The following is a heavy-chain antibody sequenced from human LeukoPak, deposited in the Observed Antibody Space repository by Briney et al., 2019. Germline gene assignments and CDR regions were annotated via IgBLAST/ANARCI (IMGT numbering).Heavy chain of an antibody. D-gene: IGHD3-3*01. CDR2: INPNSGGT. J-gene: IGHJ6*02. CDR1: GYTFTGYY. CDR3: ARSVYYDFWSGYSRYYYGMDV. V-gene: IGHV1-2*06. Sequence: ASVKVSCKASGYTFTGYYMHWVRQAPGQGLEWMGRINPNSGGTNYAQKFQGRVTMTRDTSISTAYMELSRLRSDDTAVYYCARSVYYDFWSGYSRYYYGMDVWGQGTTVTVSS.